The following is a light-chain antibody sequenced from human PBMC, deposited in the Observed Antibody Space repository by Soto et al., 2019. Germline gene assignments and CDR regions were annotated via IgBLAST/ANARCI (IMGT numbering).Light chain of an antibody. Sequence: QSVLTQPRSVSGSPGQSVTISCTGTSSDVGGYNYVSWYQQHPGKAPKLMIYDVSKWPPGVPDRFSGSKSGNTASLTISSLQAEDEADYYCCSYAGNSLWVFGGGTKLTVL. CDR3: CSYAGNSLWV. J-gene: IGLJ3*02. CDR1: SSDVGGYNY. CDR2: DVS. V-gene: IGLV2-11*01.